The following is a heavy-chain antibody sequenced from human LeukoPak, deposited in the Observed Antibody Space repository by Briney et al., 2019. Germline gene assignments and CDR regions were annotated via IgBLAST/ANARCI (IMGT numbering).Heavy chain of an antibody. D-gene: IGHD5-18*01. V-gene: IGHV1-46*01. Sequence: ASVKVSCKASGYTFTSYGISWVRQAPGQGLEWMGIINPSGGSTSYAQKFQGRVTMTRDMSTSTVYMELSSLRSEDTAVYYCARDPGDTAMAFDYWGQGTLVTVSS. CDR3: ARDPGDTAMAFDY. CDR1: GYTFTSYG. J-gene: IGHJ4*02. CDR2: INPSGGST.